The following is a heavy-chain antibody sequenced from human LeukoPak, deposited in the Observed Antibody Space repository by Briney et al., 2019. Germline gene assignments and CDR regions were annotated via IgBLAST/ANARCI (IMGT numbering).Heavy chain of an antibody. J-gene: IGHJ4*02. CDR1: GGTFSSYA. Sequence: ASVKVSCKASGGTFSSYAISWVRQAPGQGLEWMGRTIPILGIANYAQKFQGRVTITADKSTSTAYMELSSLRSEDAAVYYCARTPYYDILTGPLDYWGQGTLVTVSS. CDR2: TIPILGIA. D-gene: IGHD3-9*01. V-gene: IGHV1-69*04. CDR3: ARTPYYDILTGPLDY.